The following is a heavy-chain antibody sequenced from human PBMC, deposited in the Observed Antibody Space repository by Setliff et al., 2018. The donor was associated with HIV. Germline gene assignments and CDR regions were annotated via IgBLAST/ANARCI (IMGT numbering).Heavy chain of an antibody. V-gene: IGHV3-7*03. CDR1: GFTFSSYW. J-gene: IGHJ4*02. CDR2: IKQDGSET. CDR3: ATDSPAPLAQIDF. Sequence: PGGSLRLSCAASGFTFSSYWMSWVRQAPGKGLEWVANIKQDGSETYYVDSVKGRFTASRDNAKNSLYLQMNSLRVEDTAVYYCATDSPAPLAQIDFFGQGAQVTVSS.